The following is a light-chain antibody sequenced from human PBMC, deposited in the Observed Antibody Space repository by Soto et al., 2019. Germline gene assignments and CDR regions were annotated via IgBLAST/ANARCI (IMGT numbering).Light chain of an antibody. CDR2: DAS. CDR3: QQYNTYWRT. J-gene: IGKJ1*01. Sequence: DIQMTQSPSTLSASVGDRVTITCRASQSISSWLAWYQQKPGKAPKLLIYDASSVESGVPSRFSGSVSGTEFTLTISSLQPDDFATYYCQQYNTYWRTFGQGTKVEIK. V-gene: IGKV1-5*01. CDR1: QSISSW.